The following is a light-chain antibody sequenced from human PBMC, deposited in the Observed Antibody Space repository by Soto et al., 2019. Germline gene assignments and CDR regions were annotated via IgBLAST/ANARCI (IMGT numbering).Light chain of an antibody. CDR2: GAS. CDR1: QTISDN. V-gene: IGKV3-15*01. Sequence: EIVLTQSPATLSVSPGARATLSCRTSQTISDNLAWYQQRPGQAPRLLIYGASTRATGVPARFSGGGSGTEFTLTISSLQSEDFAVYYCQQYNNWRTFGQGTKVEIK. J-gene: IGKJ1*01. CDR3: QQYNNWRT.